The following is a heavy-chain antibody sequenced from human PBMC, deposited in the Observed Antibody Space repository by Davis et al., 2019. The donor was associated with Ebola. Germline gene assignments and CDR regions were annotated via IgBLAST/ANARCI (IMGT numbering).Heavy chain of an antibody. CDR3: ARVKWLRTIDY. V-gene: IGHV4-39*01. J-gene: IGHJ4*02. CDR1: GGSISSSSYY. D-gene: IGHD5-12*01. Sequence: SETLSLTCTVSGGSISSSSYYWGWIRQPPGKGLEWIGSIYYSGSTYYNPSLKSRVTISVDTSKNQFSLKLSSVTAADTAVYYCARVKWLRTIDYWGQGTLVTVSS. CDR2: IYYSGST.